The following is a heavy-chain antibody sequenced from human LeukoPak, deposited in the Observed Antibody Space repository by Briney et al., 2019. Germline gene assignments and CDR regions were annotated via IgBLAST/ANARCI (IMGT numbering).Heavy chain of an antibody. CDR3: VKDTWRPTAHFGS. CDR2: IWHDESKK. Sequence: GGSLRLSCEASGFTFNSYGMHWVRQAPDRGLEWVAFIWHDESKKYYGNFVKGRFDISRDNSKSTLFLQMNSLRPEDTAVYYCVKDTWRPTAHFGSWGQGTRVTVSS. J-gene: IGHJ4*02. D-gene: IGHD3-3*01. CDR1: GFTFNSYG. V-gene: IGHV3-30*02.